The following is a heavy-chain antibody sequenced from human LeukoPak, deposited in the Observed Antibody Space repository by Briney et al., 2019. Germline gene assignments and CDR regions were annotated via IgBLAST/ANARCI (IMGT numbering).Heavy chain of an antibody. CDR1: GFTFTGYY. CDR3: AVPPGEAVAP. D-gene: IGHD6-19*01. J-gene: IGHJ5*02. V-gene: IGHV1-2*02. Sequence: GGSLRLSCAASGFTFTGYYMHWVRQAPGQGLEWMGWINPNSGGTNYAQKFRGRVTMTRDTSISTAYMELSRLRSDDTAVYYCAVPPGEAVAPWGQGTLVTVSS. CDR2: INPNSGGT.